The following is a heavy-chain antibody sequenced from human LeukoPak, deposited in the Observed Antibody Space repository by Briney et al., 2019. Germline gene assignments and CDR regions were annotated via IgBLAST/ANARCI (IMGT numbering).Heavy chain of an antibody. D-gene: IGHD3-9*01. J-gene: IGHJ4*02. Sequence: GGSLRLSCAASGFTFDDYGMSWVRQAPGKGLEWVSGINWDGGSTGYADSVRGRFPISRDNAKNSLYLQMNSLRAEDTALYYCARAFGGDDILTGYYNWGQGTLVTVSS. CDR3: ARAFGGDDILTGYYN. CDR1: GFTFDDYG. V-gene: IGHV3-20*04. CDR2: INWDGGST.